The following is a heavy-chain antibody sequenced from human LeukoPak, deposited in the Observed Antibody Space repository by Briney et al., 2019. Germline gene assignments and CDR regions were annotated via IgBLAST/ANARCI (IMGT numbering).Heavy chain of an antibody. V-gene: IGHV1-2*02. D-gene: IGHD3-10*01. CDR3: ASAFGRGVKRYFDY. CDR2: INPNSGGT. CDR1: GYTFSDYA. J-gene: IGHJ4*02. Sequence: ASVKVSCRASGYTFSDYAISWVRQAPGQGLEWMGWINPNSGGTNYAQKFQGRVTMTRDTSISTAYMGLSRLRSDDTAVYYCASAFGRGVKRYFDYWGQGTLVTVSS.